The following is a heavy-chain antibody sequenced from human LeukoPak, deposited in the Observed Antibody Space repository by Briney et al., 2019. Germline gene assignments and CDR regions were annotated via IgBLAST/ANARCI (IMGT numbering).Heavy chain of an antibody. Sequence: SETLSLTCAVSGGSISSGGYSWSWIRQPPGKGLEWIGCNYHSGSTYYNPSLKSRVTISVDRSKNQFSLKLSSVTAADTAVYYCARGRRKPGIAAAGTKSWFDPWGQGTLVTVSS. CDR3: ARGRRKPGIAAAGTKSWFDP. J-gene: IGHJ5*02. CDR1: GGSISSGGYS. V-gene: IGHV4-30-2*01. CDR2: NYHSGST. D-gene: IGHD6-13*01.